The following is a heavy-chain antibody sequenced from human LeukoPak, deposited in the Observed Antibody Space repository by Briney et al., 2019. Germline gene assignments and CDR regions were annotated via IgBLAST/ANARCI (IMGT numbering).Heavy chain of an antibody. J-gene: IGHJ4*02. CDR2: IRYDGSNK. D-gene: IGHD3-10*01. V-gene: IGHV3-30*02. CDR1: GFTFSSYG. Sequence: GGSLRLSCAASGFTFSSYGMPWVRQAPGKGPEWVAFIRYDGSNKYYADSVKGRFTISRDNSKNTLYLQMNSLRAEDTAVYYCAKDSSLLWFGELFCWGQGTLVTVSS. CDR3: AKDSSLLWFGELFC.